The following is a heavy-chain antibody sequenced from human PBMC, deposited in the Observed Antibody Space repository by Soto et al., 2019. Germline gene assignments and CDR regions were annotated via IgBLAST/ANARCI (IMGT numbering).Heavy chain of an antibody. Sequence: QVQLVESGGGVVQPGRSLRLSCAASGFTFSSYAMHWVRQAPGKGLEWVAVISYDGSNKYYADSVKGRFTISRDNSKRTLDLQMNSLRAEDTGVYYCARSGSYDGYFDDWGQGALVAVSS. CDR3: ARSGSYDGYFDD. V-gene: IGHV3-30-3*01. D-gene: IGHD1-26*01. CDR1: GFTFSSYA. J-gene: IGHJ4*02. CDR2: ISYDGSNK.